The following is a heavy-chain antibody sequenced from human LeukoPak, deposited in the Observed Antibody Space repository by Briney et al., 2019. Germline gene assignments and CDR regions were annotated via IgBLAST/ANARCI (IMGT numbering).Heavy chain of an antibody. V-gene: IGHV1-69*01. Sequence: VRVSCKASGGTFSSYAISWVRQAPGQGLEWMGGIIPIFGTANYAQKFQGRVTITADESTSTAYMELSSLRSEDTAVYYCARNTGYCSGGSCYVHDWFDPWGQGTLVTVSS. CDR2: IIPIFGTA. D-gene: IGHD2-15*01. CDR3: ARNTGYCSGGSCYVHDWFDP. CDR1: GGTFSSYA. J-gene: IGHJ5*02.